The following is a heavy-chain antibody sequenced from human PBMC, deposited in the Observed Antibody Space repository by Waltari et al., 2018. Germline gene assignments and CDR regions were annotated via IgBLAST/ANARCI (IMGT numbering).Heavy chain of an antibody. V-gene: IGHV4-4*02. CDR2: IYTSGST. Sequence: QVQLQESGPGLVKPSGTLSLTCAVSGGSISSSNWWSWVRQPPGKGLEWIGRIYTSGSTNYNPSLKSRVTMSVDTSKNQFSLKLSSVTAAYTAVYYCARDRDKQSFDYWGQGTLVTVSS. J-gene: IGHJ4*02. CDR3: ARDRDKQSFDY. CDR1: GGSISSSNW. D-gene: IGHD2-21*02.